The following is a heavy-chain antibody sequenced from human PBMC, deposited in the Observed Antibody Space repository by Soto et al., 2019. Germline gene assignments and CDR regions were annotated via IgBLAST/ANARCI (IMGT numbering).Heavy chain of an antibody. CDR1: GYTFTSYG. CDR2: ISAYNGNT. V-gene: IGHV1-18*04. J-gene: IGHJ4*02. Sequence: ASVKVSCKASGYTFTSYGISWVRQAPGQGLEWMGWISAYNGNTNYAQKLQGRVTMTTDTSTSTAYMELRSLRSDDTAVYYCARDRWYYYDSSGYSHFDYWGQGTLVTVS. CDR3: ARDRWYYYDSSGYSHFDY. D-gene: IGHD3-22*01.